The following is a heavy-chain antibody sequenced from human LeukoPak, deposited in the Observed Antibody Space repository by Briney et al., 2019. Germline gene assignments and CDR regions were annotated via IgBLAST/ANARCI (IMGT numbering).Heavy chain of an antibody. V-gene: IGHV4-39*07. CDR2: IYYSGST. CDR3: ARPNPFYGDYKGAFDI. Sequence: SETLSLTCTVSGGSISSSSYYWGWIRQPPGRGLEWIGSIYYSGSTYYNPSLKSRVTISVDTSKNQFSLKLSSVTAADTAVYYCARPNPFYGDYKGAFDIWGQGTMVTVSS. CDR1: GGSISSSSYY. J-gene: IGHJ3*02. D-gene: IGHD4-17*01.